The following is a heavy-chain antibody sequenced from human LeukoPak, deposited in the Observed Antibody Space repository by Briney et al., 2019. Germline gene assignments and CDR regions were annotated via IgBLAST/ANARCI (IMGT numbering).Heavy chain of an antibody. CDR2: ISLAGQT. Sequence: SETLSLTCGVSGGSISGTNWWSWVRQPPGQGLEWIGEISLAGQTNYNPSPNGRVTMSLDKSSNQLSLHLTSVTAADTATYYCSRESGPFCPFGYWGQGTLVIVSS. CDR1: GGSISGTNW. CDR3: SRESGPFCPFGY. J-gene: IGHJ4*02. V-gene: IGHV4/OR15-8*02. D-gene: IGHD1-26*01.